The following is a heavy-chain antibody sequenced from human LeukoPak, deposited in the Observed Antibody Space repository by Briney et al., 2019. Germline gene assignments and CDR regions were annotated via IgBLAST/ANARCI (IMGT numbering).Heavy chain of an antibody. V-gene: IGHV3-7*04. CDR3: ARGGDNSWYVPYYFDY. CDR1: GFTFSSYW. CDR2: IKQDGSEK. Sequence: GGCLRLSCAASGFTFSSYWMSWVRQAPGKGLEWVANIKQDGSEKYYVDSVKGRFTISRDNAKNSLYLQMNSLRAEDTAVYYCARGGDNSWYVPYYFDYWGQGTLVTVSS. D-gene: IGHD6-13*01. J-gene: IGHJ4*02.